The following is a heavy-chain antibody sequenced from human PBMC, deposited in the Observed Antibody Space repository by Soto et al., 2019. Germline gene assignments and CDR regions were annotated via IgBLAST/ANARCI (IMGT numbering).Heavy chain of an antibody. CDR1: GYTFTSYG. D-gene: IGHD3-16*01. V-gene: IGHV1-18*01. CDR3: ARLPLGGGGPFTPYYYYMDV. J-gene: IGHJ6*03. Sequence: ASVKVSCKASGYTFTSYGISWVRQAPGQGLEWMGWISAYNGNTNYAQKLQGRVTMTTDTSTSTAYMELRSLRSDDTAVYYCARLPLGGGGPFTPYYYYMDVWGKGTTVTVSS. CDR2: ISAYNGNT.